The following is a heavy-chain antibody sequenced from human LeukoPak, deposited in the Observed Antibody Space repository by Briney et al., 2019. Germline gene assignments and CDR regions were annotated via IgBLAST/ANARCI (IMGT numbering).Heavy chain of an antibody. CDR3: ARLTYSNNWYFRRGLDNWFDP. D-gene: IGHD6-13*01. CDR2: INHSGSA. CDR1: GGSFSGYY. Sequence: SETLSLTCAVYGGSFSGYYWSWIRQPPGKGLEWIGEINHSGSANYNPSLKSRVTISVDASKSQFSLRLSSVTAADTAVYYCARLTYSNNWYFRRGLDNWFDPWGQGTLVTVSA. J-gene: IGHJ5*02. V-gene: IGHV4-34*01.